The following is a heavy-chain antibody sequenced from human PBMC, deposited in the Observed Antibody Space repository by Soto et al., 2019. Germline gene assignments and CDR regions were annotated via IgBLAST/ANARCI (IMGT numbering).Heavy chain of an antibody. D-gene: IGHD6-13*01. V-gene: IGHV1-3*01. J-gene: IGHJ5*02. CDR3: ARDSIGIAAAGTDFDP. CDR2: INAGNGNT. Sequence: ASVKVSCKASGYTFTSYAMHWVRQAPGQRLEWMGWINAGNGNTKYSQKFQGRVTITRDTSASTAYMELSSLRSEDTAVYYCARDSIGIAAAGTDFDPWGRGTLVTVSS. CDR1: GYTFTSYA.